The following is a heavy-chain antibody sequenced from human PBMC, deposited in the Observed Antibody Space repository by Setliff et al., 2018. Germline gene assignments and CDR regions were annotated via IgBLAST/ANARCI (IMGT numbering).Heavy chain of an antibody. CDR1: GGSFRSDG. V-gene: IGHV1-18*01. D-gene: IGHD2-2*01. CDR2: ISAYSGNT. J-gene: IGHJ4*02. Sequence: ASVKVSCKASGGSFRSDGFNWVRQAPGQGLEWMGWISAYSGNTKYALTLQGRVTMTTDPSTTTAYLELRSLTSDDTAVYYCSRLVRYCTTTSCQGASGAELWGQGTLVTVSS. CDR3: SRLVRYCTTTSCQGASGAEL.